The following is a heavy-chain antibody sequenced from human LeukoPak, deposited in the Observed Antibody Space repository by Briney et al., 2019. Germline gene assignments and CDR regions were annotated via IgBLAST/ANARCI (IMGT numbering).Heavy chain of an antibody. CDR1: GFTIRDYY. Sequence: GGSLRLSCAVSGFTIRDYYMSWIRQAPGKGLEWISYIVNSGTTTHYAESVKGRFTISRHNAKNSLYLPMNSPRDAAQAVLCCARDRGLVNIVTGYYLDVWGRGATVTVS. CDR2: IVNSGTTT. D-gene: IGHD3-9*01. V-gene: IGHV3-11*01. J-gene: IGHJ6*01. CDR3: ARDRGLVNIVTGYYLDV.